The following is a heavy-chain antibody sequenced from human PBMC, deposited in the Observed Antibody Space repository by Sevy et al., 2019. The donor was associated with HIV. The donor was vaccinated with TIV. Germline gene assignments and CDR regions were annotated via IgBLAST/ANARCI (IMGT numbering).Heavy chain of an antibody. D-gene: IGHD3-22*01. J-gene: IGHJ4*02. CDR3: ASHYYDTTGYYYPLDY. Sequence: GGSLRLSCTASGFTFSTYAIYWVRQAPGKGLGWVAVISDDGNNKDYADSVKGRFTVSRDNSKNTLYLEMYSLRAEDTAVYYCASHYYDTTGYYYPLDYWGQGTLVTVSS. CDR2: ISDDGNNK. V-gene: IGHV3-30*04. CDR1: GFTFSTYA.